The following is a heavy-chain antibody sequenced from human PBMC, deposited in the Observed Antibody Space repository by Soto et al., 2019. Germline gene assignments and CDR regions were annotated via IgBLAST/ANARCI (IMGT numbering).Heavy chain of an antibody. CDR1: GFTFSSYW. J-gene: IGHJ3*02. CDR2: IKQDGSEK. Sequence: GGSLRLSCAASGFTFSSYWMSWVRQAPGKGLEWVANIKQDGSEKYYVDSVKGRFTISRDNAKNSLYLQMNSLRAEDTAVYYCATDYDPPVAAFDIWGQGTMVTVSS. D-gene: IGHD3-3*01. V-gene: IGHV3-7*01. CDR3: ATDYDPPVAAFDI.